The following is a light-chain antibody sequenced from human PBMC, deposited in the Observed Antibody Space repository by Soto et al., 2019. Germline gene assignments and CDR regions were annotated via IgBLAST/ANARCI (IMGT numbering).Light chain of an antibody. CDR3: ATWDGSLPGEV. Sequence: QSVVTQAPSVSGTPGQRVTISCSGSSSNIGNNYVSWYQQLPGTAPKLLIYDNNKRPSGIPDRFSGSKSGTSGTLDITGLQTGDEADYYCATWDGSLPGEVFGGGTKLTVL. CDR1: SSNIGNNY. V-gene: IGLV1-51*01. J-gene: IGLJ2*01. CDR2: DNN.